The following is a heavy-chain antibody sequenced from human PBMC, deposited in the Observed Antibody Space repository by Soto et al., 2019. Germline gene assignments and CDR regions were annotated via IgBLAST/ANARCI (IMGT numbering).Heavy chain of an antibody. CDR1: GDSLSSTNW. CDR2: ISDSGNI. D-gene: IGHD6-19*01. CDR3: VRHSGWAFDY. Sequence: SETLSLTCAVSGDSLSSTNWWGWVRLPPGKGLEWIGEISDSGNIKYNPSLKSRVTMSVDKSNNQLSLELSYVTAADTAIYYCVRHSGWAFDYWGQGTLVTVSS. J-gene: IGHJ4*02. V-gene: IGHV4-4*02.